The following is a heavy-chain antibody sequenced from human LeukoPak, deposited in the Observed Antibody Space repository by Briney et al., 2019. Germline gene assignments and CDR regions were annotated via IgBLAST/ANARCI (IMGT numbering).Heavy chain of an antibody. D-gene: IGHD3-3*01. CDR2: VYYSVST. J-gene: IGHJ6*03. Sequence: SETLSLTCTVSGGSISSYYWTWIRQAPGKGLEWIGYVYYSVSTNYNPSLKSRVSISQDTSKNQVSLKLSSVTAADTAVYYCARQESGPYHYMDVWGKGTTVTVSS. CDR1: GGSISSYY. CDR3: ARQESGPYHYMDV. V-gene: IGHV4-59*08.